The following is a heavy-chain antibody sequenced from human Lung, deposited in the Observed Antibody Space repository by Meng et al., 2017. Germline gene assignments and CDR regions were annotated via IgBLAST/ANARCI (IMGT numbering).Heavy chain of an antibody. CDR1: GYIFTNYD. V-gene: IGHV1-18*01. Sequence: QVQLVQSGAYAKKPGASMKVSCKASGYIFTNYDISWVRQAPGQGLEWMGWISVKNGEAKYPQNFQGRVTMTTDTTTSTAYMELRSLTSDDTAVYYCARYVPNGSFWYFDFWGRGTLVTVSS. CDR2: ISVKNGEA. D-gene: IGHD6-13*01. CDR3: ARYVPNGSFWYFDF. J-gene: IGHJ2*01.